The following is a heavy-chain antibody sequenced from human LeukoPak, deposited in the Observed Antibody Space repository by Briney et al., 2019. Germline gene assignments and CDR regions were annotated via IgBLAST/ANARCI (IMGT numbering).Heavy chain of an antibody. CDR1: GGTFSSYA. CDR3: ARASLVVVPVVGAFDI. Sequence: GASVKVSCKASGGTFSSYAISWVRQAPGQGLEWMGGIIPIFGTANYAQKFQGRVTITTDESTSTAYIELSSLRSEDTAVYYCARASLVVVPVVGAFDIWGQGTMVTVSS. J-gene: IGHJ3*02. V-gene: IGHV1-69*05. D-gene: IGHD2-2*01. CDR2: IIPIFGTA.